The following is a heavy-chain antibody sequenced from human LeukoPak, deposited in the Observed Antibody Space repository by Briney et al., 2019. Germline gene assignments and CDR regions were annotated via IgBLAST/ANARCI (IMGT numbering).Heavy chain of an antibody. V-gene: IGHV3-21*01. D-gene: IGHD3-3*01. J-gene: IGHJ4*02. Sequence: GGSLRLSCAASGFTFSSYTMNWVRQAPGKGLEWVSSISSSSSYIDHADSVKGRFTISRDNAKNSLYPQMNSLRAEDTAVYYCAKLNRNGVAVINFDYWGQGTLVTVSS. CDR2: ISSSSSYI. CDR1: GFTFSSYT. CDR3: AKLNRNGVAVINFDY.